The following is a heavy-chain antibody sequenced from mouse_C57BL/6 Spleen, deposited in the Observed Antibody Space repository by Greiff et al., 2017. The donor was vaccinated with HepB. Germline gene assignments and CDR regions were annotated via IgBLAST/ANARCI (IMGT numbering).Heavy chain of an antibody. V-gene: IGHV1-53*01. CDR1: GYTFTSYW. CDR3: ARELSYYYGSSYDNGVWDY. Sequence: QVQLQQPGTELVKPGASVKLSCKASGYTFTSYWMHWVKQRPGQGLEWIGNINPSNGGTNYNEKFKSKATMTVDKSSSTAYMQLSRLTSEDSAVYYCARELSYYYGSSYDNGVWDYWGQGTSVTVSS. D-gene: IGHD1-1*01. CDR2: INPSNGGT. J-gene: IGHJ4*01.